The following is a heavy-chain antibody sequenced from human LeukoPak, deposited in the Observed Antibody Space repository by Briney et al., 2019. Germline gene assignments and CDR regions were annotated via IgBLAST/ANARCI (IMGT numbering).Heavy chain of an antibody. D-gene: IGHD3-10*01. V-gene: IGHV4-4*02. CDR1: GGSISSSNW. Sequence: SETLSLTCAVSGGSISSSNWWSWVRQPPGKGLEWIGEIYHSGSTNYNPSLKSRVTISVDTSKNQFSLKLSSVTAADTAVYYCARALYGSGSPGLFDYWGQGTLVTVSS. CDR3: ARALYGSGSPGLFDY. J-gene: IGHJ4*02. CDR2: IYHSGST.